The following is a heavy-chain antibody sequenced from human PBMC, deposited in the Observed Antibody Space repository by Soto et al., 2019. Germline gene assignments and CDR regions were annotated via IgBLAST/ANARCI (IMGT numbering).Heavy chain of an antibody. J-gene: IGHJ5*02. CDR2: IYYSGST. CDR3: AREGPAYCGGDCYGPLNWFDP. CDR1: GGSISSYY. D-gene: IGHD2-21*02. V-gene: IGHV4-59*01. Sequence: TSETLSLTCTVSGGSISSYYRSWIRQPPGKGLEWIGYIYYSGSTNYNPSLKSRVTISVDTSKNQFSLKLSSVTAADTAVYYCAREGPAYCGGDCYGPLNWFDPWGQGTLVTVSS.